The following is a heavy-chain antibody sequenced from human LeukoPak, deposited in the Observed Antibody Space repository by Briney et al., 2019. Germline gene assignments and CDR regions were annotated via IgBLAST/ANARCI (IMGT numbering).Heavy chain of an antibody. Sequence: SETLSLTCTVSGGSISSYYWSWIRQPAGKGLEWIGYIYYSGSTNYNPSLKSRVTISVDTSKNQFSLKLSSVTAADTAVYYCARATIFGVVIGLYYFDYWGQGTLVTVSS. CDR3: ARATIFGVVIGLYYFDY. CDR1: GGSISSYY. CDR2: IYYSGST. J-gene: IGHJ4*02. D-gene: IGHD3-3*01. V-gene: IGHV4-59*01.